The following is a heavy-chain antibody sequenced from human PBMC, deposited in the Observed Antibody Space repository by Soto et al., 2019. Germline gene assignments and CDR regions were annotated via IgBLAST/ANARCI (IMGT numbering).Heavy chain of an antibody. CDR2: IYYSGST. V-gene: IGHV4-30-4*01. Sequence: SETLSLTCTVSGGSISSGDYYWSWIRQPPGKGLEWIGYIYYSGSTYYNPSLKSRVTISVDTSKNQFSLKLSSVTAADTAVYYCARDNILGILYGGMDVLGQGTTVT. J-gene: IGHJ6*02. D-gene: IGHD3-3*01. CDR3: ARDNILGILYGGMDV. CDR1: GGSISSGDYY.